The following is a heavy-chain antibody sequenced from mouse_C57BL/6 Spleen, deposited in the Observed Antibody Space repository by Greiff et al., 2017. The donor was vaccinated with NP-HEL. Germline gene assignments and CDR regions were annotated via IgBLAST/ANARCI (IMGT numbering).Heavy chain of an antibody. CDR1: GYAFSSSW. J-gene: IGHJ4*01. CDR2: IYPGDGDT. Sequence: VQLQQSGPELVKPGASVKISCKASGYAFSSSWMNWVKQRPGKGLEWIGRIYPGDGDTNYNGKFKGKATLTADKSSSTAYMQLSSLTSEDSAVYFCARYYDYPYYAMDYWGQGTSVTVSS. D-gene: IGHD2-4*01. V-gene: IGHV1-82*01. CDR3: ARYYDYPYYAMDY.